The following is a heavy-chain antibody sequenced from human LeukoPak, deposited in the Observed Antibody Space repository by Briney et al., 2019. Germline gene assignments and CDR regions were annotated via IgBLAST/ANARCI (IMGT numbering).Heavy chain of an antibody. Sequence: GGSLRLSCAASGFTFTDYYMNWVRQAPGKGLEWVSSISSSSTIYYADSVKGRFTISRASATNSLYLQVNTLRAEDTAVYYYARDRLVGVVAATDFDCWGQGTLVTVSS. V-gene: IGHV3-69-1*01. J-gene: IGHJ4*02. CDR1: GFTFTDYY. CDR2: ISSSSTI. CDR3: ARDRLVGVVAATDFDC. D-gene: IGHD2-15*01.